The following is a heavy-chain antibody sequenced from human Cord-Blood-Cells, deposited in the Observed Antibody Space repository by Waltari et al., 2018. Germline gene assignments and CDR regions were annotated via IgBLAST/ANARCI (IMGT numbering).Heavy chain of an antibody. J-gene: IGHJ5*02. D-gene: IGHD7-27*01. CDR3: GREGGTGEGDNWFDP. CDR2: INPTSGGT. CDR1: GYTFTGYY. V-gene: IGHV1-2*04. Sequence: QVQLVQSGAEVKKPGASVKVSCKASGYTFTGYYMHWVRQAPGQGLEWMGWINPTSGGTNLAQEFQGWVTMTRDTSISTGYMGVGRLRGDDTAVYYCGREGGTGEGDNWFDPWGQGTLVTVSS.